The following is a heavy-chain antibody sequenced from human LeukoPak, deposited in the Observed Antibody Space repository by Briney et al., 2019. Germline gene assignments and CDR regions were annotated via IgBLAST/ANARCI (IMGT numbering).Heavy chain of an antibody. CDR3: ARATELNWFDP. Sequence: ASVKVSCKASGYTFTVYYMHWVRQAPGQGLDWMGWINPNSGGTNYAQKFQGRVTMTRDTSITTAYMELSRLTSDDTAVYFCARATELNWFDPWGQGTLVTVSS. J-gene: IGHJ5*02. CDR1: GYTFTVYY. V-gene: IGHV1-2*02. D-gene: IGHD1-14*01. CDR2: INPNSGGT.